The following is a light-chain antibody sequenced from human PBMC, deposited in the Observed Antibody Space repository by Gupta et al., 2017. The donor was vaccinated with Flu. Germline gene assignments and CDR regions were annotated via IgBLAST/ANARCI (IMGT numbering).Light chain of an antibody. CDR2: EGS. CDR3: CTYAGNSTFV. J-gene: IGLJ1*01. Sequence: QPALTQPASVSGSPGQSITISCTGTSSDVGSFNLVTWYQQHPDKVPKLMFYEGSKPPGGVSNRFSGSKSGNTASLTISGLQAEDDADYYYCTYAGNSTFVFGTGTKVTVL. V-gene: IGLV2-23*01. CDR1: SSDVGSFNL.